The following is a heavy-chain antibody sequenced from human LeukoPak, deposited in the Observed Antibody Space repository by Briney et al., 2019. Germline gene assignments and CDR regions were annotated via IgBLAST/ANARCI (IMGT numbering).Heavy chain of an antibody. CDR1: GGSLSSSSYY. CDR2: IYYSGST. D-gene: IGHD3-22*01. CDR3: ASGLYDSSGYYLWNYYGMDV. Sequence: SETLSLTCTVSGGSLSSSSYYWGWIRQPPGKGLEWIGSIYYSGSTYYNPSLKSRVTISVDTSKNQFSLKLSSVTAADTAVYYCASGLYDSSGYYLWNYYGMDVWGQGTTVTVSS. V-gene: IGHV4-39*01. J-gene: IGHJ6*02.